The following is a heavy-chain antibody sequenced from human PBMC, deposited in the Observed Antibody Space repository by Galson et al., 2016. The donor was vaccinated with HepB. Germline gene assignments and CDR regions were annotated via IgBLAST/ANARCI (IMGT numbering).Heavy chain of an antibody. Sequence: SWVRQPPGKGLEWVGFVRTRAFGETTDYAASLKGRFTISRDDSKSVAYLQMNSLKTEDTAVNYCTRDWSPITVIEVAQPPLDHWGQGTLVTVSS. V-gene: IGHV3-49*02. D-gene: IGHD3-22*01. CDR3: TRDWSPITVIEVAQPPLDH. J-gene: IGHJ4*02. CDR2: VRTRAFGETT.